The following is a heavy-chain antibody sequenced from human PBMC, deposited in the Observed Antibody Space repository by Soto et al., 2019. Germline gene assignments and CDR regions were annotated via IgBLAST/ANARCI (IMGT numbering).Heavy chain of an antibody. D-gene: IGHD3-22*01. J-gene: IGHJ4*02. CDR3: AKVRMGYYDSSGYFDY. Sequence: GGSLRLSCAASGFTFSSYAMSWVRQAPGKGLEWVSAISGSGGSTYYADSVKGRFTISRDNSKNTLYLQMNSLRAEDTAVYYCAKVRMGYYDSSGYFDYWGQGTLVTVSS. CDR2: ISGSGGST. CDR1: GFTFSSYA. V-gene: IGHV3-23*01.